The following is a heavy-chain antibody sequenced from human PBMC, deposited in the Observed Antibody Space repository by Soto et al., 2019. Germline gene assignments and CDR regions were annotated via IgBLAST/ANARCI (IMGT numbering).Heavy chain of an antibody. CDR1: GYSFTSYW. Sequence: GESLKISCKGSGYSFTSYWISWVRQAPGQGLEWMGWISAYNGNTNYAQKLQGRVTMTTDTSTSTAYMELRSLRSDDTAVYYCARDRGRWFGPHHDAFDIWGQGTMVTVSS. CDR3: ARDRGRWFGPHHDAFDI. D-gene: IGHD3-10*01. CDR2: ISAYNGNT. J-gene: IGHJ3*02. V-gene: IGHV1-18*04.